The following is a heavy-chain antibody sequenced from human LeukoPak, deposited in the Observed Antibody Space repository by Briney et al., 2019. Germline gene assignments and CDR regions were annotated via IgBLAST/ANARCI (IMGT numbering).Heavy chain of an antibody. CDR1: GGSFSGYY. CDR2: INHSGST. J-gene: IGHJ4*02. D-gene: IGHD6-6*01. Sequence: PSETLSLTCAVYGGSFSGYYWSWIRQPPGKGLEWIGEINHSGSTNYNPSLKSRVTISVGTSKNQFSLKLSSVTAADTAVYYCARKGRRAAARLDYWGQGTLVTVSS. CDR3: ARKGRRAAARLDY. V-gene: IGHV4-34*01.